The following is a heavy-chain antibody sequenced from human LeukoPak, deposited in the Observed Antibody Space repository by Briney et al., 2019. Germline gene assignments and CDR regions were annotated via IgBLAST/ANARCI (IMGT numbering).Heavy chain of an antibody. CDR3: AKDIAAAGTNWFDP. CDR1: GFTFDDYA. CDR2: ISWNSGSI. J-gene: IGHJ5*02. D-gene: IGHD6-13*01. Sequence: PGGSLRLSCAASGFTFDDYAMHWVRQAPGKGLEWVSGISWNSGSIGYAGSVKGRFTISRDNAKNSLYLQMNSLRAEDTALYYCAKDIAAAGTNWFDPWGQGTLVTVSS. V-gene: IGHV3-9*01.